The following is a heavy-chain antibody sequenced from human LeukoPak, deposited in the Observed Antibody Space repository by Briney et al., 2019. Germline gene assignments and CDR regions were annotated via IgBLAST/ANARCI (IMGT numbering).Heavy chain of an antibody. CDR2: INHSGST. J-gene: IGHJ4*02. CDR1: GGSFSGYY. Sequence: PSETLSLTCAVYGGSFSGYYWSWIRQPPGKGLEWIGEINHSGSTNYNPSLKSRVTISVDTSKNQFSLKLSSVTAADTAVYYCARGLGVRFLEWLTRPRIFDYWGQGTLVTVSS. D-gene: IGHD3-3*01. V-gene: IGHV4-34*01. CDR3: ARGLGVRFLEWLTRPRIFDY.